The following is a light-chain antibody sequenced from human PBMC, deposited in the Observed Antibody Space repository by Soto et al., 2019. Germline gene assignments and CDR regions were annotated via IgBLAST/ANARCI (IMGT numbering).Light chain of an antibody. J-gene: IGKJ1*01. V-gene: IGKV3-20*01. CDR2: DAS. Sequence: EIVLTQSPGTLSLSPGERATLSCRASQTVRNNYLAWYQQKPGQAPRLLIYDASNRATAIPDRFSGSGFGTDFTLTITRLEPEDFAVYYCQQYGDSPQTFGPGTKVDIK. CDR1: QTVRNNY. CDR3: QQYGDSPQT.